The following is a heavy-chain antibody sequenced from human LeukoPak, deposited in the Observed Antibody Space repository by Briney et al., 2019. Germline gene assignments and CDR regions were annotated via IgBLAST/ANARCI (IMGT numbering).Heavy chain of an antibody. J-gene: IGHJ4*02. CDR1: GGSFSGYY. V-gene: IGHV4-34*01. D-gene: IGHD1-26*01. Sequence: SETLSPTCAVYGGSFSGYYWSWIRQPPGKGLEWIGEINHSGSTNYNPSLKSRVTISVDTSKNQSSLKPSSVTAADTAVYYCARVTDSGSYYFDYWGQGTLVTVSS. CDR2: INHSGST. CDR3: ARVTDSGSYYFDY.